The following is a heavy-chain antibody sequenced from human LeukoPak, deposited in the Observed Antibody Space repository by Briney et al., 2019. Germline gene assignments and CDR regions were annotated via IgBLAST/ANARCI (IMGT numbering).Heavy chain of an antibody. V-gene: IGHV4-39*07. J-gene: IGHJ5*02. Sequence: SETLSLTCSVSGGSVTTGTYHWAWIRQPPGKGLEWIGSVYFDGGTHYNRSLQSRVAISVDTSKNQYSLKLSSVTAADTAVYYCAREEFIAAAGGWFDPWGQGTLVTVSS. CDR1: GGSVTTGTYH. CDR3: AREEFIAAAGGWFDP. D-gene: IGHD6-13*01. CDR2: VYFDGGT.